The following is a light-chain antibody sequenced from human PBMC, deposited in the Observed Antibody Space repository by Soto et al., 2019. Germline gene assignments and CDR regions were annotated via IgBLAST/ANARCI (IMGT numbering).Light chain of an antibody. CDR3: QSYDSSLSAYNYV. J-gene: IGLJ1*01. Sequence: QSVLTQPPSVSGAPGQRVTLSCTGSSSNIGAGYDVHWYQQLPGTAPKLLIYGNSNRPSGVPDRFSGSKSGTSASLAITGLQAEDDAHYYCQSYDSSLSAYNYVFGTGTKVTVL. V-gene: IGLV1-40*01. CDR2: GNS. CDR1: SSNIGAGYD.